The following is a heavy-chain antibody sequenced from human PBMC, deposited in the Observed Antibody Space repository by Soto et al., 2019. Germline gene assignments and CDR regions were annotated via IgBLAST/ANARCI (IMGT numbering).Heavy chain of an antibody. CDR3: AKGPSGDKVDS. J-gene: IGHJ4*02. CDR1: GGSISSGDYS. Sequence: QVQLQESGPGLVQPSQTLSLTCTVSGGSISSGDYSWSWIRQPPGKGLEWLGHIYNSGSIYNNPSLGGRVTISVDVSKNQFSLNLNSVTAADTAVYYCAKGPSGDKVDSWGQGTLVTVSS. D-gene: IGHD7-27*01. V-gene: IGHV4-30-4*01. CDR2: IYNSGSI.